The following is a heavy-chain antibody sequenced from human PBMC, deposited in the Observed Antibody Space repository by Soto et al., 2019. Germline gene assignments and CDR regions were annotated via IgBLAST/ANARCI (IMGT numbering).Heavy chain of an antibody. D-gene: IGHD6-19*01. CDR2: IWYDGSNK. J-gene: IGHJ4*02. V-gene: IGHV3-33*01. CDR3: ARDWLVAGAFDY. Sequence: QVQLVESGGGVVQPGRSLRLSCAASGFTFSSYGMHWVRQAPGKGLEWVAVIWYDGSNKYYADSVKGRFTISRDNSKNTLYLQMNSLRAEDTAVYYCARDWLVAGAFDYWGQGTLVTVSS. CDR1: GFTFSSYG.